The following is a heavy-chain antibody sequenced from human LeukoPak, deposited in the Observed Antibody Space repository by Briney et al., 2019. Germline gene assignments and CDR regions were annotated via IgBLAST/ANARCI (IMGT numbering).Heavy chain of an antibody. Sequence: GGSLRLSCAASGFTFSSYSMNWVRQAPGKGLEWVSSISSSSYIYYADSVKGRFTISRDNAKNSLYLQMNSLRAEDTAVYYCARATTVTTKGVYFDYWGQGTLVTVSS. D-gene: IGHD4-17*01. J-gene: IGHJ4*02. V-gene: IGHV3-21*01. CDR2: ISSSSYI. CDR3: ARATTVTTKGVYFDY. CDR1: GFTFSSYS.